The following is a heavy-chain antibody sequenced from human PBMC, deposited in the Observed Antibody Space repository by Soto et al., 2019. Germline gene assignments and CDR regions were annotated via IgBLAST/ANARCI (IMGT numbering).Heavy chain of an antibody. CDR1: GGSFSGYY. CDR2: ISGSGGST. CDR3: AKGMIRYYYYYMDV. D-gene: IGHD3-10*01. J-gene: IGHJ6*03. V-gene: IGHV3-23*01. Sequence: ETLSLTCAVYGGSFSGYYWSWIRQPPGKGLEWVSAISGSGGSTYYADSVKGRFTISRDNSKNTLYLQMNSLRAEDTAVYYCAKGMIRYYYYYMDVWGKGTTVTVSS.